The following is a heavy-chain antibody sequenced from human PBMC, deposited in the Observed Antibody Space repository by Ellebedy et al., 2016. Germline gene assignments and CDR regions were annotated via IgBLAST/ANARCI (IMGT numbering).Heavy chain of an antibody. Sequence: GGSLRLXCVGSGFSIDDHAMHWVRHPPGKGLEWVSGIFWNSDYAGYADSVRGRFTISRDNAKSALYLQMNSLRPEDTAVYYCAGGSGWLIDHWGQGNLVTVSS. CDR3: AGGSGWLIDH. CDR1: GFSIDDHA. J-gene: IGHJ4*02. D-gene: IGHD5-12*01. CDR2: IFWNSDYA. V-gene: IGHV3-9*01.